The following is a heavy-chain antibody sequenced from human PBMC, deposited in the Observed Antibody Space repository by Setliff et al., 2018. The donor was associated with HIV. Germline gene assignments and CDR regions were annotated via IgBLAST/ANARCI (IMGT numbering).Heavy chain of an antibody. CDR1: QNTFTNYY. CDR3: ARDLHTFMVNSYHYYMDV. CDR2: INPSGDST. J-gene: IGHJ6*03. V-gene: IGHV1-46*01. Sequence: ASVKVSCKASQNTFTNYYMHWVRQAPGQGLEWMGIINPSGDSTIYAQKFQGKVTMTRDTSTSTVYMELSSLRSEDTAVYYCARDLHTFMVNSYHYYMDVWGEGTTVTVSS. D-gene: IGHD5-18*01.